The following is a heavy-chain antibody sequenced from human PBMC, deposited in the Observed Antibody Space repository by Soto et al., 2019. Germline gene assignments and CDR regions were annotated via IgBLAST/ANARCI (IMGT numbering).Heavy chain of an antibody. CDR2: ISSSGST. Sequence: PSETLSPTCTVSGDSIGGVGYWSWIRQFPGRGLEWIGCISSSGSTYYNPALNNRISLSLDTSQNQFSLKLLSVTAADPAIYYLAGSGLAGIGVSSHRLGPWGQGTLVTVSS. J-gene: IGHJ5*02. CDR3: AGSGLAGIGVSSHRLGP. D-gene: IGHD3-10*01. V-gene: IGHV4-31*03. CDR1: GDSIGGVGY.